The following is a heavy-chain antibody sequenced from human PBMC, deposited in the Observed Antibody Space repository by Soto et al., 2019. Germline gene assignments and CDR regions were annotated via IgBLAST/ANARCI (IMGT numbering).Heavy chain of an antibody. J-gene: IGHJ4*02. CDR1: GFTFSSYG. CDR2: IWYDGSNK. V-gene: IGHV3-33*01. D-gene: IGHD3-22*01. Sequence: GGSLRLSCAASGFTFSSYGMHWVRQAPGQGLEWVAVIWYDGSNKYYADSVKGRFTISRDNSKNTLYLQMNSLRAEDTAVYYCARGYYDDSSGFPYFDYWGQGTLVTVSS. CDR3: ARGYYDDSSGFPYFDY.